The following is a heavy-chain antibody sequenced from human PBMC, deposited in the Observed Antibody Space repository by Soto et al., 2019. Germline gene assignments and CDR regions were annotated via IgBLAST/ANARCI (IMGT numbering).Heavy chain of an antibody. CDR2: IGTSGKTI. V-gene: IGHV3-48*03. Sequence: SLRLSCAVSGFTFSSYEMNWARQAPGKGLEWVSYIGTSGKTIYYADSVRGRFTISRDNAKNSLYLQMNSLRAEDTAVYFCARDPAIYSGKFDYVLDVWGRVTTVTVSS. D-gene: IGHD4-4*01. J-gene: IGHJ6*02. CDR1: GFTFSSYE. CDR3: ARDPAIYSGKFDYVLDV.